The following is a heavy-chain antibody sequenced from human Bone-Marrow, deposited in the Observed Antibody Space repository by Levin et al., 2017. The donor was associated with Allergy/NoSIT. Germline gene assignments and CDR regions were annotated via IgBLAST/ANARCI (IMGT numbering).Heavy chain of an antibody. CDR1: GGSVSSESHY. J-gene: IGHJ4*02. Sequence: RSSETLSLTCTVSGGSVSSESHYWSWVRQSPGRELEWIAYIYHNGKAEYNPSLESRVTISADTSKNEVSLKLRSVTAADTAMYYCARGYKYSWFYFDWWGQGARVTVSS. CDR2: IYHNGKA. D-gene: IGHD1-1*01. CDR3: ARGYKYSWFYFDW. V-gene: IGHV4-61*01.